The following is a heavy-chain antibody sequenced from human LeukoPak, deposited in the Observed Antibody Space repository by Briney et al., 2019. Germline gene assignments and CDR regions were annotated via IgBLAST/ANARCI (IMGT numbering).Heavy chain of an antibody. CDR3: AKDSAAAAADY. V-gene: IGHV3-33*06. CDR1: GFTFSSYA. Sequence: PGGSLRLSCAASGFTFSSYAMSWVRQAPGKGLEWVAVIWYDGSNKYYADSVKGRFTISRDNSKNTLYLQMNSLRAEDTAVYYCAKDSAAAAADYWGQGTLVTVSS. J-gene: IGHJ4*02. CDR2: IWYDGSNK. D-gene: IGHD6-13*01.